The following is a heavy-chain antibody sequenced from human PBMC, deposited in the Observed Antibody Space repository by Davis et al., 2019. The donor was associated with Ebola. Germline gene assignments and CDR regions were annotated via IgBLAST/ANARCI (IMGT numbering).Heavy chain of an antibody. CDR3: ARGTSGYDPILYYYYGMDV. CDR1: GFTFSSYW. CDR2: ISGTVSAST. V-gene: IGHV3-23*01. D-gene: IGHD5-12*01. J-gene: IGHJ6*02. Sequence: GGSLRLSCAASGFTFSSYWMSWVRQAPGKGLEWVSAISGTVSASTYYADSVKGRFTISRDNSKNTLYLQMNSLRAEDTAVYYCARGTSGYDPILYYYYGMDVWGQGTTVTVSS.